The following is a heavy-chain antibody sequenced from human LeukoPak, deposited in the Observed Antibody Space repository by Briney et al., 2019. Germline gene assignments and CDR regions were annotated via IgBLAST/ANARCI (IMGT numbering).Heavy chain of an antibody. V-gene: IGHV4-31*03. D-gene: IGHD3-3*01. CDR3: ARVRDDYFFDY. CDR2: IHYIGNT. CDR1: GDSISTSGYY. J-gene: IGHJ4*02. Sequence: SETLCLTCTVSGDSISTSGYYWSWIRQHPGTGLEWIAYIHYIGNTYYNPSLESRVTMSVDTSSNQFSLNVASVTAADTAVYYCARVRDDYFFDYWGQGILVTVSS.